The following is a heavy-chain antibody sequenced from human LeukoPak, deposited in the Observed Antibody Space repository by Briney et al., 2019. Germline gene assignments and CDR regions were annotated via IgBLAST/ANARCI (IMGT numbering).Heavy chain of an antibody. V-gene: IGHV4-30-4*08. Sequence: SETLSLTRTVSGASINSGDYYWTWIRQPPGKGLEWIGYIYNSGSTYYNPSLRSRVAISIDTSKNRFSLRLDSVTAADTAVYFCATTACHCSEYWGQGTLVTVSS. CDR3: ATTACHCSEY. J-gene: IGHJ4*02. CDR1: GASINSGDYY. CDR2: IYNSGST. D-gene: IGHD6-6*01.